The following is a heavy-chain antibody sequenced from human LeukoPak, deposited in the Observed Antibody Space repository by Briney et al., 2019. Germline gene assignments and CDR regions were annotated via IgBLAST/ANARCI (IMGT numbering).Heavy chain of an antibody. CDR3: VVLFRRGSGSYYIDY. J-gene: IGHJ4*02. CDR1: GGSFSGYY. D-gene: IGHD3-10*01. V-gene: IGHV4-34*01. Sequence: PSETLSLTCAVYGGSFSGYYWSWIRQPPGKGLEWIGEINRSGSTNYNPSLKSRVTISVDASTNKFSLKLRSVTAADTAAYYCVVLFRRGSGSYYIDYWGKGTIVTVSS. CDR2: INRSGST.